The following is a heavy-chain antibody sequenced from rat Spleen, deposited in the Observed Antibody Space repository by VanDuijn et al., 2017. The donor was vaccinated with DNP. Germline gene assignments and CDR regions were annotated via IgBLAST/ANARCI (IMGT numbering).Heavy chain of an antibody. V-gene: IGHV2-63*01. CDR3: TSDSLNSSSFVY. CDR2: MWYDGDT. D-gene: IGHD1-2*01. CDR1: GFSLTTYS. Sequence: QVQLKESGPGLVQPSETLSLTCTVSGFSLTTYSVSWVRQPSGKGPEWMGKMWYDGDTAYKSALKSRLSISRDTSKSQVFLKMNSLQTDDTGTYYCTSDSLNSSSFVYWGQGSLVTVSS. J-gene: IGHJ3*01.